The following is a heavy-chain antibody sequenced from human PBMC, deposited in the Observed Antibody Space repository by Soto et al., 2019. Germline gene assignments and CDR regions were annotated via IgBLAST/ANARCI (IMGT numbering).Heavy chain of an antibody. D-gene: IGHD2-8*02. V-gene: IGHV3-48*03. CDR1: GFTFSSYE. J-gene: IGHJ6*02. Sequence: PGGSPRLSCAASGFTFSSYEMNWVRQAPGKGLEWVSYISSSGSTIYYADSVKGRFTISRDNAKNSLYLQMNSLRAEDTAVYYCARGINTGYYYYYGMDVWGQGTTVTVSS. CDR2: ISSSGSTI. CDR3: ARGINTGYYYYYGMDV.